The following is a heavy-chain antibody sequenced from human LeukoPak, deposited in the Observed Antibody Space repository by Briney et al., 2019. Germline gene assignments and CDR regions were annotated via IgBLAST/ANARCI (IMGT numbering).Heavy chain of an antibody. CDR3: ARDQYDYVWGSYRPYFDY. J-gene: IGHJ4*02. D-gene: IGHD3-16*02. CDR2: ISPYNGNT. CDR1: GYTFTSYG. Sequence: ASVKVSCKASGYTFTSYGISRVRQAPGQGLEWMGSISPYNGNTNYAERLQGRVIMTTDTSTRTAYMELRSLRSDDTAVFYCARDQYDYVWGSYRPYFDYWGQGTLVTVSS. V-gene: IGHV1-18*04.